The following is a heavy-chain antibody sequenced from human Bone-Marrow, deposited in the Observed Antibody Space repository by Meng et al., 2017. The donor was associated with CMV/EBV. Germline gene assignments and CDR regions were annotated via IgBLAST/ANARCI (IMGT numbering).Heavy chain of an antibody. Sequence: GESLKISCAASGFTFSGSAMHWVRQASGKGLEWVGRIRSKANSYATAYAASVKGRFTISRDDSKNTAYLQMNSLKTEDTAVYYCTRPAVAGTFWFDPWGQGTRVTVSS. D-gene: IGHD6-19*01. V-gene: IGHV3-73*01. CDR1: GFTFSGSA. CDR2: IRSKANSYAT. J-gene: IGHJ5*02. CDR3: TRPAVAGTFWFDP.